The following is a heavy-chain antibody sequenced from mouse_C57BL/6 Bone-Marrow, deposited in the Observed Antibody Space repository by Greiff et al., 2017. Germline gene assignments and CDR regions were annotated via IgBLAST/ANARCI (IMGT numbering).Heavy chain of an antibody. J-gene: IGHJ4*01. D-gene: IGHD1-1*01. CDR1: GFTFSSYA. Sequence: EVKLVESGGGLVKPGGSLKLSCAASGFTFSSYAMSWVRQTPEQGLEWVATISDGGSYTYYPDNVKGRFTISRDNAKTNLYLQLSNLQSEDTAMYYWASTVVATCAMDYWGQGTTVTVSS. V-gene: IGHV5-4*03. CDR2: ISDGGSYT. CDR3: ASTVVATCAMDY.